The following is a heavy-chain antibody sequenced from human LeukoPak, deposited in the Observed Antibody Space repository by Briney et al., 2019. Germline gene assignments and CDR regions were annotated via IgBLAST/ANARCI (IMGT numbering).Heavy chain of an antibody. D-gene: IGHD1-26*01. CDR1: GFTFSSYS. Sequence: PGGSLRLSCAASGFTFSSYSMNWVRQAPGKGLEWVSGINWNGGSTGYADSVKGRFTISRDNAKNSLYLQMNSLRAEDTALYYCARDYYSGSYYWYFDLWGRGTLVTVSS. CDR3: ARDYYSGSYYWYFDL. CDR2: INWNGGST. V-gene: IGHV3-20*04. J-gene: IGHJ2*01.